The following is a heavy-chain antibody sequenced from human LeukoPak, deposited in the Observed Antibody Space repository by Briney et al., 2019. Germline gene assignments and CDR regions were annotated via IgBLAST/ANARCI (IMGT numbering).Heavy chain of an antibody. CDR1: GFTFSSYG. CDR3: AKEEGSGTYAY. J-gene: IGHJ4*02. V-gene: IGHV3-64*01. Sequence: GGSLRLSCAASGFTFSSYGMHWVRQGPGKGLEYVSGISNNGDSTYYANSVKDRFTISRDNSKNTLYLQMGSLGAEDMAVYYWAKEEGSGTYAYWGQGTLVTVSS. D-gene: IGHD1-26*01. CDR2: ISNNGDST.